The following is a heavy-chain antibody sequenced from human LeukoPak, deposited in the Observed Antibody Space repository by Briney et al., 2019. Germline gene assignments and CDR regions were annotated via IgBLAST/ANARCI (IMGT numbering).Heavy chain of an antibody. Sequence: PGGSLRLSCAASGFTFSSYAMSWVRQAPGKGLEWVSAISGSGGSTYYADSVKGRFTISRDNSKNTLYLQMNSLRAEDTAVYYCAKAKETQRTSDIAAALSPFDYWGQGTLVTVSS. CDR1: GFTFSSYA. CDR3: AKAKETQRTSDIAAALSPFDY. V-gene: IGHV3-23*01. CDR2: ISGSGGST. J-gene: IGHJ4*02. D-gene: IGHD6-13*01.